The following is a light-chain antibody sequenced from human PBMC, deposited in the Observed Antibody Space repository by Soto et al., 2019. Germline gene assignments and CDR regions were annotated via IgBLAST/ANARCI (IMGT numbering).Light chain of an antibody. CDR1: QGISSY. CDR2: AAS. J-gene: IGKJ4*01. Sequence: DIQLTQSPSFLSASVGDRVTITCRASQGISSYLAWYQQKPGKAPKLLIYAASTLQSGVPSRFSVNVPGTEFTLPVSSLQPEDVATNYCEQLNSYPLTFGGGTKEDIK. CDR3: EQLNSYPLT. V-gene: IGKV1-9*01.